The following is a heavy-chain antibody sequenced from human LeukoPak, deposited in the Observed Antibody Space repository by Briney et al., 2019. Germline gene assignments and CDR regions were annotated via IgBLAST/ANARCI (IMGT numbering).Heavy chain of an antibody. CDR2: ITDSGGDT. Sequence: GGSLRLSCIVSGFTFSNYAMSWVRQAPGTGLEWFSAITDSGGDTYYSDSVKGRFIISRDNSKNSLYLHMNSLRAEDTAVYHCAKGSSASRPYYFDYWGQGTLVTVSS. D-gene: IGHD2-2*01. CDR1: GFTFSNYA. CDR3: AKGSSASRPYYFDY. V-gene: IGHV3-23*01. J-gene: IGHJ4*02.